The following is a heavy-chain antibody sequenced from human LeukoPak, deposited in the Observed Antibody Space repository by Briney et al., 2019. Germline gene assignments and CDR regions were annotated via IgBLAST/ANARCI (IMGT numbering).Heavy chain of an antibody. Sequence: SQTLSLTCTVSGGSISSGDYYWSWIRQPPGKGLEWIGYIYTSGSTNYNPSLKSRVTISVDTSKNQFSLKLSSVTAADTAVYYCARGHCSSTSCYLGYWGQGTLVTVSS. J-gene: IGHJ4*02. V-gene: IGHV4-30-4*08. D-gene: IGHD2-2*01. CDR1: GGSISSGDYY. CDR2: IYTSGST. CDR3: ARGHCSSTSCYLGY.